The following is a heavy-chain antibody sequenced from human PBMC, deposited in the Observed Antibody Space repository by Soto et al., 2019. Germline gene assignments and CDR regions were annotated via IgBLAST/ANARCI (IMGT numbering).Heavy chain of an antibody. J-gene: IGHJ4*02. CDR1: GFTFSSYG. V-gene: IGHV3-30*18. Sequence: GGSLRLSCAASGFTFSSYGMHWVRQAPGKGLEWVAVISYDGSNKYYADSVKGRFTISRDNYKNTLYLQMNSLRAEDTAVYYCAKGSITGTTLFDYWGQGTLVTVS. CDR3: AKGSITGTTLFDY. D-gene: IGHD1-20*01. CDR2: ISYDGSNK.